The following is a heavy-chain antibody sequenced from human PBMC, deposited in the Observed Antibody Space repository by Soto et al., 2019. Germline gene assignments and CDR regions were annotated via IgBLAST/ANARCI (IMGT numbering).Heavy chain of an antibody. V-gene: IGHV4-61*01. CDR2: FYYSGTT. D-gene: IGHD6-6*01. CDR3: ARVPLRYSSSHYFDS. CDR1: GGSVSSDFYN. J-gene: IGHJ4*02. Sequence: LSLTCTVSGGSVSSDFYNWRWIRKPPGKGLEWVGDFYYSGTTNYNPSLRSRVTLSVDTSKHQFSLKLSSVTAADTAVYYCARVPLRYSSSHYFDSWGQGALVTVSS.